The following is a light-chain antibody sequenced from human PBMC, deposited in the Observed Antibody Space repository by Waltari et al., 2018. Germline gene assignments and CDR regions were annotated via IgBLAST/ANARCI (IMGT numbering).Light chain of an antibody. Sequence: ETILTQSAAFMSATPGDKVTISCRASQDIDTDINWYQQEPGEAPKVSITDATTLVSGIPPRFSGSGYGRDFTLTINNVESEDAAYYFCLQHDNFPYTFGQWTKVEIK. CDR1: QDIDTD. V-gene: IGKV5-2*01. CDR3: LQHDNFPYT. CDR2: DAT. J-gene: IGKJ2*01.